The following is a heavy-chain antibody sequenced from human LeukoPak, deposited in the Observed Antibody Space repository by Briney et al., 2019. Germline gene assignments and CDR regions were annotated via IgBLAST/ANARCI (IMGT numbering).Heavy chain of an antibody. Sequence: GGSLRLSCAASGFTFSSYWMHWVRQAPGKGLVWVSRINSDGSSTSYADSVKGRFTISRDNAKNTLFLQMNSLRAEDTAVYYCARDPPVVVAATTYYYYGMDVWGQGTTVTASS. CDR2: INSDGSST. D-gene: IGHD2-15*01. CDR3: ARDPPVVVAATTYYYYGMDV. V-gene: IGHV3-74*01. CDR1: GFTFSSYW. J-gene: IGHJ6*02.